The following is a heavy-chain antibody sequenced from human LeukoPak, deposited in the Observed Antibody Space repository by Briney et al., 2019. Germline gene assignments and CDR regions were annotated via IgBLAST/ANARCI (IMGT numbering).Heavy chain of an antibody. CDR1: GGSISSYY. V-gene: IGHV4-59*01. Sequence: PSETLSLTCTVSGGSISSYYWSWIRQPPGKGLEWIGYIYYSGSTNYNPSLKSRVTISVDTSKNQFSLKLSSVTAADTAVYYCARFSLMATTFDYWGQGTLVTVSS. J-gene: IGHJ4*02. CDR3: ARFSLMATTFDY. D-gene: IGHD5-24*01. CDR2: IYYSGST.